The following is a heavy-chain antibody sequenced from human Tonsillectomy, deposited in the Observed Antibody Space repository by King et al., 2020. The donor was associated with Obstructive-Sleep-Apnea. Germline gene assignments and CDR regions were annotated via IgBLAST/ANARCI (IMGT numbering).Heavy chain of an antibody. Sequence: VQLVESGGGLVQPGGSLRLSCSASGFTFSSSAMHWVRQAPGKGLDYVSAISSNGGSTYYADSVRGRFTISRDSSKNTLYLQMSSLRPEDTAVYYCVKDRILWFGEFDAFDIWGQGTMVTVSS. CDR2: ISSNGGST. V-gene: IGHV3-64D*09. J-gene: IGHJ3*02. CDR3: VKDRILWFGEFDAFDI. D-gene: IGHD3-10*01. CDR1: GFTFSSSA.